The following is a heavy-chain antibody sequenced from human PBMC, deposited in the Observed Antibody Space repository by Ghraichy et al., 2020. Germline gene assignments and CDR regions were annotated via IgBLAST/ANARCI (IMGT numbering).Heavy chain of an antibody. V-gene: IGHV3-7*01. CDR3: VRGTPSPGLDY. J-gene: IGHJ4*02. CDR2: IRQDGSER. D-gene: IGHD2-8*02. Sequence: LSLTCAASGFLFGNHWMTWVRQAPGKGLEWVANIRQDGSERKYVDSVKGRCTISRDNAKNSLYLQIYSLGAEDTAVYYCVRGTPSPGLDYWGQGTLVTVSS. CDR1: GFLFGNHW.